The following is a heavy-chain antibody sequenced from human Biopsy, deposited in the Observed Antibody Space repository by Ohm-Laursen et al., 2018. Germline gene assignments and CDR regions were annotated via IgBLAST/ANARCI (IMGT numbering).Heavy chain of an antibody. Sequence: SLRLSCAASGFTVSNKYMSWVRQAPGKGLEWVSVIYTGGTTHYADSVRGRFTISRDNSKNTLYLRMNSLRAEDTAVYYCARHHCTNGVCLGVYFDYWGQGTLVTVSS. D-gene: IGHD2-8*01. CDR1: GFTVSNKY. CDR2: IYTGGTT. V-gene: IGHV3-53*01. CDR3: ARHHCTNGVCLGVYFDY. J-gene: IGHJ4*02.